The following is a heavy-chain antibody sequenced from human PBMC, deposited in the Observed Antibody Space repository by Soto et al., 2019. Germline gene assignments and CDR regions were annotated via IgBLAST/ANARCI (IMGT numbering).Heavy chain of an antibody. Sequence: GASVKVSCKASGYTFTSYYMHWVRQAPGQGLEWMGIINPSGGSTSYAQKFQGRVTMTRDTSTSTVYMELSSLRSEDTAVYYCARGRPVGATRPSDAFDIWGQGTMVTVSS. D-gene: IGHD1-26*01. J-gene: IGHJ3*02. CDR3: ARGRPVGATRPSDAFDI. CDR1: GYTFTSYY. V-gene: IGHV1-46*01. CDR2: INPSGGST.